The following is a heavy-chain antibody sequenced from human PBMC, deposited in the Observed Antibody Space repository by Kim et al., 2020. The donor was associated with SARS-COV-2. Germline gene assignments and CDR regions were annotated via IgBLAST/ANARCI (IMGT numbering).Heavy chain of an antibody. CDR1: GFTFDDYG. CDR2: INWNGGST. J-gene: IGHJ4*02. Sequence: GGSLRLSCAASGFTFDDYGMSWVRQAPGKGLEWVSGINWNGGSTGYADSVKGRFTISRDNAKNSLYLQMNSLRAEDTALYYCARDSSSSSRRYYFDYWGQGTLVTVSS. D-gene: IGHD6-6*01. CDR3: ARDSSSSSRRYYFDY. V-gene: IGHV3-20*04.